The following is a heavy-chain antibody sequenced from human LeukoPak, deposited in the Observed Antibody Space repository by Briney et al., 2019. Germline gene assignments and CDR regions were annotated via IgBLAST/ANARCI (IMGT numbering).Heavy chain of an antibody. CDR2: IIPIFGTA. D-gene: IGHD3-3*01. V-gene: IGHV1-69*05. CDR3: ARVGRFLEWLGFDY. Sequence: SVKASCKASGGTFSSYAISWVRQAPGQGLEWMGGIIPIFGTANYAQKFQGRVTITTDESTSTAYMELSSLRSEDTAVYYCARVGRFLEWLGFDYWGQGTLVTVSS. J-gene: IGHJ4*02. CDR1: GGTFSSYA.